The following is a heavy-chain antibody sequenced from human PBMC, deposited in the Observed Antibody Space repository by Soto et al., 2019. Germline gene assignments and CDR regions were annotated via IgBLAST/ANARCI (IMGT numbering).Heavy chain of an antibody. CDR2: ISGSGGTT. D-gene: IGHD6-6*01. CDR1: GFTFNHYC. Sequence: PGGSLRLSCAASGFTFNHYCMAWVRQAPGKGLEWVSVISGSGGTTYYADSVKGRFTISRDNSKSTVYLQMNSLRVEDTALYSCAKVIVLGASTIEFWGPGTLVTVSS. J-gene: IGHJ4*02. V-gene: IGHV3-23*01. CDR3: AKVIVLGASTIEF.